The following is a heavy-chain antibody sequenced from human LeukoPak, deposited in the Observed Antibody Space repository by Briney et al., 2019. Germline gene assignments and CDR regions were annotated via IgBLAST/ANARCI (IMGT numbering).Heavy chain of an antibody. CDR3: ARVFDDSLSWYFDL. CDR1: GYTFTSYG. D-gene: IGHD3-22*01. J-gene: IGHJ2*01. V-gene: IGHV1-69*04. CDR2: IIPILGIA. Sequence: ASVKVSCKASGYTFTSYGISRVRQAPGQGLEWMGRIIPILGIANYAQKFQGRVTITADKSTSTAYMELSSLRSEDTAVYYCARVFDDSLSWYFDLWGRGTLVTVSS.